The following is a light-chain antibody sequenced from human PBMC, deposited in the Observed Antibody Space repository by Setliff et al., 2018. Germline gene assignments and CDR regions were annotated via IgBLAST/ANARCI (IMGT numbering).Light chain of an antibody. CDR3: GSCTSTSPCA. Sequence: QSALAQPASVSGSPGRSVSISCIGSGRDLGGFNFVSWYQQYPGKAPKLIIYEVSNRPSGVSSRFSGSKSGNTASLTISGLQAEDEADYYCGSCTSTSPCAFGTGTKVTVL. CDR1: GRDLGGFNF. V-gene: IGLV2-14*01. CDR2: EVS. J-gene: IGLJ1*01.